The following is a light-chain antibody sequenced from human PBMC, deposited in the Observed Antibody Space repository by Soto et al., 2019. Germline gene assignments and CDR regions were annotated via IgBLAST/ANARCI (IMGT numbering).Light chain of an antibody. CDR1: SSNIGAGHD. V-gene: IGLV1-40*01. CDR2: GNI. Sequence: QSVLTQPPSVSGAPGQRVIISCTGGSSNIGAGHDVHWYQQLPGTAPRLLIFGNINRPSGVPHRFSGSKSGTSASLAITGLQTEDEADYYCQSYDNALRGVIFGGGTKLTVL. J-gene: IGLJ2*01. CDR3: QSYDNALRGVI.